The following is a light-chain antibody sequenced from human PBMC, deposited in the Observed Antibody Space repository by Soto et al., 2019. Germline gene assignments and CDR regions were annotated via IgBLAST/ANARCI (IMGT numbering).Light chain of an antibody. CDR2: GAS. Sequence: EIVMTQSPATLSISPEEGATLSCRASQGVGRSLAWYQQTPGQAPRLLIYGASTRASGVPARFSGSGSGTEFTLTISSLQSEDFAVYSCQQYYYWPLTFGGGTKVDIK. CDR3: QQYYYWPLT. J-gene: IGKJ4*01. CDR1: QGVGRS. V-gene: IGKV3-15*01.